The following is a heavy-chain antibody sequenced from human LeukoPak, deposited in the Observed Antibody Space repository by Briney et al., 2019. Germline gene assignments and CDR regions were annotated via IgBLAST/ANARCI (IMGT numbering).Heavy chain of an antibody. CDR2: ITSSSSSI. Sequence: SGGSLRLSCVASGFTFSIYTMSWVRQAPGKGLEWVSSITSSSSSIYSADSVKGRLTISRDNSKNTLYLQMNSLRAEDTAVYYCATQGGNFDYWGQGTLVTVSS. J-gene: IGHJ4*02. CDR1: GFTFSIYT. CDR3: ATQGGNFDY. V-gene: IGHV3-21*04. D-gene: IGHD3-16*01.